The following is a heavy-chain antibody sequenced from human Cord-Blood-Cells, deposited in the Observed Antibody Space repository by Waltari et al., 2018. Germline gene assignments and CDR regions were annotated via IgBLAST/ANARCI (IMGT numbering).Heavy chain of an antibody. CDR2: ISSSISYI. V-gene: IGHV3-21*01. CDR3: ARDSSIAARPFDY. D-gene: IGHD6-6*01. Sequence: EVQLVESGGGLVKPGGSLRLSGAASGFTFSGYSMNWVRQAPGKGLEWVSSISSSISYIYYADSVKGRFTISRDNAKNSLYLQMNSLRAEDTAVYYCARDSSIAARPFDYWGQGTLVTVSS. CDR1: GFTFSGYS. J-gene: IGHJ4*02.